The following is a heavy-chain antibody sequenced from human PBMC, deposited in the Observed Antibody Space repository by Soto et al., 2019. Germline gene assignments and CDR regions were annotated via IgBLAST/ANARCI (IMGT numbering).Heavy chain of an antibody. CDR3: ARRKDYDILTGYPNDAFDI. D-gene: IGHD3-9*01. V-gene: IGHV4-4*07. CDR2: IYTSGSS. J-gene: IGHJ3*02. Sequence: SETLSPTCTVFGGSISSYYCGWIRQPAGKVLEWIGRIYTSGSSNYKPALKSRVTMTVDTSKNQFSLKLSSVTAADTAVYYCARRKDYDILTGYPNDAFDIWGQGTMVTVSS. CDR1: GGSISSYY.